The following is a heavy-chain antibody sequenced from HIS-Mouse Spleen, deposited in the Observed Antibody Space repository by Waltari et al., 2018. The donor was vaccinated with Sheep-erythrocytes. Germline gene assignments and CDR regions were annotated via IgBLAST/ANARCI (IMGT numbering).Heavy chain of an antibody. J-gene: IGHJ3*02. D-gene: IGHD1-26*01. V-gene: IGHV4-39*07. Sequence: QLQLQESGPGLVKPSETLSLTCTVSVGSIISSSYYWGWIRQPPGKGLEWIGSIYYSGSTYYTPSLKSRVTISVDTSKNQFSLKLSSVTAADTAVYYCARESGAGSYYNVRDAFDIWGQGTMVTVSS. CDR3: ARESGAGSYYNVRDAFDI. CDR1: VGSIISSSYY. CDR2: IYYSGST.